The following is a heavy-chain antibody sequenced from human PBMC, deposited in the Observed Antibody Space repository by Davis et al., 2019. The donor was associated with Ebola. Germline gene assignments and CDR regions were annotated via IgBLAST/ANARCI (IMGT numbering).Heavy chain of an antibody. J-gene: IGHJ6*02. CDR2: INHSGST. D-gene: IGHD1-14*01. V-gene: IGHV4-34*01. CDR3: ARVGQEISGYYYYGMDV. CDR1: GGSFSGYY. Sequence: MPSDTLSLTCAVYGGSFSGYYWSWIRQPPGKGLEWIGVINHSGSTNYNPSLKSRVTISVDTSKNQFSLKLSSVTAADTAVYYCARVGQEISGYYYYGMDVWGQGTTVTVSS.